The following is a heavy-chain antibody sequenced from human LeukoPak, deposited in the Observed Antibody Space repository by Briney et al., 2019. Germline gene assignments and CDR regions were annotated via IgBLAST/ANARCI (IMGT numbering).Heavy chain of an antibody. CDR1: GFIFSRYG. CDR3: ARGLITGAAGTYYYYGMDV. D-gene: IGHD6-13*01. Sequence: GGSLRLSCVASGFIFSRYGMHWVRQAPGKGLEYVSAISNSGGSTYYANSVKGRFTISRNNSKNTLYLQMGSLRGEDMAVYYCARGLITGAAGTYYYYGMDVWGQGTTVTVSS. CDR2: ISNSGGST. V-gene: IGHV3-64*01. J-gene: IGHJ6*02.